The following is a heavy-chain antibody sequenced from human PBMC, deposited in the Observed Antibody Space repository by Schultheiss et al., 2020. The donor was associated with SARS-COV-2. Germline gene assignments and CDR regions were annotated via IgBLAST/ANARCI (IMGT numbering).Heavy chain of an antibody. Sequence: SLKISCAASGFTFDDYAMHWVRQAPGKGLEWVSGISWNSGSIGYADSVKGRFTISRDNAKNSLYLQMNSLRAEDTAVYYCARGTGSDGYDYVEYDYWGQGTLVTVSS. D-gene: IGHD5-12*01. CDR1: GFTFDDYA. V-gene: IGHV3-9*01. J-gene: IGHJ4*02. CDR2: ISWNSGSI. CDR3: ARGTGSDGYDYVEYDY.